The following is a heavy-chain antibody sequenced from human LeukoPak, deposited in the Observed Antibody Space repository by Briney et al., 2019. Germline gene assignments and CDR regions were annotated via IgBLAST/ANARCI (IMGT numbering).Heavy chain of an antibody. CDR3: ARDSSRAARPLYYFDS. CDR2: IRYDGSNE. J-gene: IGHJ4*02. V-gene: IGHV3-30*02. D-gene: IGHD6-6*01. CDR1: GFTFNNYG. Sequence: PGGSLRLSCAASGFTFNNYGMHWVRQAPGKVLEWMAFIRYDGSNENYADSVKGRFTISRDNYKNTLNLQMSSLRDADTAVYYCARDSSRAARPLYYFDSWGQGTLVTVSS.